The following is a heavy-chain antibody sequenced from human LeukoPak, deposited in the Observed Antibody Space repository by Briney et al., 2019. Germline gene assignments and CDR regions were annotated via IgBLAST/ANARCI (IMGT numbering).Heavy chain of an antibody. CDR3: ARDGLRRPPTPYCGGDCPLDY. CDR2: TNWDGGRT. V-gene: IGHV3-20*04. CDR1: GFTFDDYA. J-gene: IGHJ4*02. D-gene: IGHD2-21*02. Sequence: GGSLRLSCAAYGFTFDDYAMSWVRQTPGKGLEWVSGTNWDGGRTGYADSVKGRFTISRDNAKNSLYLQMNSLRVEDTAMYYCARDGLRRPPTPYCGGDCPLDYWGQGTLVSVSS.